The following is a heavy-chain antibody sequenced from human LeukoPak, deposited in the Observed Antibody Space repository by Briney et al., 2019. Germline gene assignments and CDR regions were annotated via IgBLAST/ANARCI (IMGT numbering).Heavy chain of an antibody. D-gene: IGHD1-7*01. CDR2: ISSSGSTI. CDR1: GFTFSDYY. V-gene: IGHV3-11*04. J-gene: IGHJ5*02. Sequence: TGGSLRLSCATSGFTFSDYYMSWIRQAPGKGLEWVSCISSSGSTIYYADSVKGRFTISRDNAKNSLYLQMNSLRAEDTAVYYCARVNGHINWNYPPGWFDPWGQGTLVTVSS. CDR3: ARVNGHINWNYPPGWFDP.